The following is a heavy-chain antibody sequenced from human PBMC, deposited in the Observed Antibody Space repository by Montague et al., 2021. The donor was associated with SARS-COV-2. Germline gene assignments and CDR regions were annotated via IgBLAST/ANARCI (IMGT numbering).Heavy chain of an antibody. CDR3: ARERYSFSLARGSTWFDP. D-gene: IGHD3-9*01. J-gene: IGHJ5*02. Sequence: SETLSLTCTVSGGSIRSHLWSWIRQPPGKGLEWIGEINHSGSTNYNPSLKSRVTISVDTSENQFSLKLSSVTAADTAVYYCARERYSFSLARGSTWFDPWGQGTLATVSS. CDR2: INHSGST. V-gene: IGHV4-34*01. CDR1: GGSIRSHL.